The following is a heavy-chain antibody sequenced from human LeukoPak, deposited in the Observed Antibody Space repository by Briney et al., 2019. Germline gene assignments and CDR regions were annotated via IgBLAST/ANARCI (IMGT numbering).Heavy chain of an antibody. CDR1: GFTFDDYG. V-gene: IGHV3-9*01. J-gene: IGHJ4*02. CDR2: ISWNSGTV. Sequence: GGSLRLSCAASGFTFDDYGMHWVRQAPGKGLEWVSGISWNSGTVVYADSVRGRFTISRDNAKNSVYLQMNSLRAEDTAVYYCAKALYGGNSEGTPVDYWGQGTLVTVSS. CDR3: AKALYGGNSEGTPVDY. D-gene: IGHD4-23*01.